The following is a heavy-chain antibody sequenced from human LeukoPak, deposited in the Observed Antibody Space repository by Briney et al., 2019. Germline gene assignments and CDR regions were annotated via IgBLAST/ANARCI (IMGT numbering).Heavy chain of an antibody. Sequence: ASVKVSCKASGGTFSSYAISWVRQAPGQGLEWMGRIIPILGIANYAQKLQGRVTMTTDTSTSTAYMELRSLRSDDTAVYYCARVGCSGGSCYYPPWDYYYYMDVWGKGTTVTVSS. J-gene: IGHJ6*03. CDR1: GGTFSSYA. CDR3: ARVGCSGGSCYYPPWDYYYYMDV. V-gene: IGHV1-69*04. CDR2: IIPILGIA. D-gene: IGHD2-15*01.